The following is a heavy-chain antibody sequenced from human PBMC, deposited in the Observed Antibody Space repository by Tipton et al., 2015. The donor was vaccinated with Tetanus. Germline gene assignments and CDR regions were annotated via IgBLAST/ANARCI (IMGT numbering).Heavy chain of an antibody. CDR2: IYPGDSDT. Sequence: MQLVQSGAEVKKPGESLKISCKGSGYSFTSYWIGWVRQMPGKGLEWMGIIYPGDSDTRYSPSFQGQVTISADKSTSTAYLQWSSLKASDTAMYYCARQVTPDYYDSGAFDIWGQGTMVTVSS. CDR3: ARQVTPDYYDSGAFDI. V-gene: IGHV5-51*01. CDR1: GYSFTSYW. J-gene: IGHJ3*02. D-gene: IGHD3-22*01.